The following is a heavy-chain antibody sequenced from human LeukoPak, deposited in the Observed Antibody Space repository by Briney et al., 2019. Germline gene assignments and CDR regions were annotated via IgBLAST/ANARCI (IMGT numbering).Heavy chain of an antibody. CDR1: GGSFSGYY. J-gene: IGHJ5*02. Sequence: PSETLSLTCAVYGGSFSGYYWSWIRQPPGKGLEWIGYIYYSGGTNYNPSLKSRVTISVDTSKNQFSLKLSSVTAADTAVYYCARGRGYCSGGSCFELRFNPWGQGTLVTVPS. V-gene: IGHV4-59*01. CDR2: IYYSGGT. CDR3: ARGRGYCSGGSCFELRFNP. D-gene: IGHD2-15*01.